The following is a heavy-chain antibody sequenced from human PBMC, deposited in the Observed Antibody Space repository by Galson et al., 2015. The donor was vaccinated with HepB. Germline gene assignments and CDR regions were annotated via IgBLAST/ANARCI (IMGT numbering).Heavy chain of an antibody. D-gene: IGHD6-13*01. CDR1: GFTFSSYG. CDR3: AKDQADSSSWYVAYFQH. CDR2: IRYDGSNK. J-gene: IGHJ1*01. V-gene: IGHV3-30*02. Sequence: SLRLSCAASGFTFSSYGMHWVRQAPGKGLEWVAFIRYDGSNKYYADSVKGRFTISRDNSKNTLYLQMNSLRAEDTAVYYCAKDQADSSSWYVAYFQHWGQGTLVTVSS.